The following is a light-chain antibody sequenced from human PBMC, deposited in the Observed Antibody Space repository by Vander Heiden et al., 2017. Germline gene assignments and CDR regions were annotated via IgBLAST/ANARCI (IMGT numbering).Light chain of an antibody. CDR2: RNN. J-gene: IGLJ2*01. CDR3: AAWDDSLSGVV. CDR1: SSNIGSNY. Sequence: QSVLTQPPSASGTPGPRVTISCSGSSSNIGSNYVYWYQQLPGTAPKVLIQRNNQRPSGIPDRFSGSKSGTSASLAISGLRSDDEADYYCAAWDDSLSGVVFGGGTKLTVL. V-gene: IGLV1-47*01.